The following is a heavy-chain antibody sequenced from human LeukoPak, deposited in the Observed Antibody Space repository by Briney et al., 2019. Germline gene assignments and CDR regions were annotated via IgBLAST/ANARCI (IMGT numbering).Heavy chain of an antibody. CDR1: GFTFSSCW. J-gene: IGHJ4*02. V-gene: IGHV3-74*01. Sequence: GGSLRLSCAASGFTFSSCWMQWVRQAPGKGLVGVSRINSDGSSTSYADSVKGRFTISRDNAKNTLYLQMKSLRAEDTAVYYCARDRGSALDYWGQGTLVTVSS. D-gene: IGHD6-25*01. CDR2: INSDGSST. CDR3: ARDRGSALDY.